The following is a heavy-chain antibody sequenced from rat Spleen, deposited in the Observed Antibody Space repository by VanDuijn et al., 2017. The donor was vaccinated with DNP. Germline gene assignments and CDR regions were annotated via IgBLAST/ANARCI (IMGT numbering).Heavy chain of an antibody. CDR1: GFTFSDSA. CDR3: TTLVYTTDYYSFEH. Sequence: EVQLVESGGDLVQSGRSLKLSCAASGFTFSDSAMAWVRQSPEKGLEWVATIFPDGDTTYYRDSVKGRFTVSRDIAKSTLYLQMDSLKSEDTATYYCTTLVYTTDYYSFEHWGQGVMVTVSS. J-gene: IGHJ2*01. CDR2: IFPDGDTT. D-gene: IGHD1-6*01. V-gene: IGHV5S10*01.